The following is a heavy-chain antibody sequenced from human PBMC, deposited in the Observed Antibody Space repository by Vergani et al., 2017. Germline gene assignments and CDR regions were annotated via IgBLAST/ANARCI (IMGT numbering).Heavy chain of an antibody. CDR3: ARGDSSSSEGDYFNY. CDR2: ISSCGNYI. J-gene: IGHJ4*02. V-gene: IGHV3-21*01. Sequence: EVQLVESGGGLVKPGGSLRLSCVASGFTFTTYGMGWVRQAPGKGLEWVSSISSCGNYIYYTDSMKGRFTISRDNAKSSLSLQMNSLRAEDTAVYYCARGDSSSSEGDYFNYWGQGTLVTVSS. CDR1: GFTFTTYG. D-gene: IGHD6-6*01.